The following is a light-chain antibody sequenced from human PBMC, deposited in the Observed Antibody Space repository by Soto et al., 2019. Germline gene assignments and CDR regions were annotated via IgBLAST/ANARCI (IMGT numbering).Light chain of an antibody. J-gene: IGLJ1*01. CDR3: SSYTSGTTLV. CDR1: SSDVGGYNY. Sequence: QSALTQPASVSGSPGQSITISCTGTSSDVGGYNYVSWYQQHPGTAPQLMIYEVTNRPSGVSDRFSGSKSGNTASLTISGLQAEDEADYYCSSYTSGTTLVFGTGTKLTVL. V-gene: IGLV2-14*01. CDR2: EVT.